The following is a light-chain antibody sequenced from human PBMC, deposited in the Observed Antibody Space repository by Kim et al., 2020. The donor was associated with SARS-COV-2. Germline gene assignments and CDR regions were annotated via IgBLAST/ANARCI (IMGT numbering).Light chain of an antibody. CDR2: EDT. Sequence: PGQTARITCSENALPKQYAYWFQQKPGQAPVVVIYEDTERPSGIPERFSGSTSGTTVTLTISGVQAEDEADYYCQSADSSDTFWVFGGGTQLTVL. CDR1: ALPKQY. CDR3: QSADSSDTFWV. V-gene: IGLV3-25*03. J-gene: IGLJ3*02.